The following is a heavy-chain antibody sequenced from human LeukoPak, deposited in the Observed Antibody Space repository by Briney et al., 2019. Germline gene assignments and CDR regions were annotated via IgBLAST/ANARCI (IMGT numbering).Heavy chain of an antibody. Sequence: SVKVSCKASGGTFSSYAISWVRQAPGQGLEWMGGINPIFGTANYAQKFQGRVTITADESTSTAYMELSSLRSEDTAVYYCARAWNYGGNTFYYYYYMDVWGKGTTVTVSS. V-gene: IGHV1-69*01. CDR1: GGTFSSYA. CDR2: INPIFGTA. CDR3: ARAWNYGGNTFYYYYYMDV. D-gene: IGHD4-23*01. J-gene: IGHJ6*03.